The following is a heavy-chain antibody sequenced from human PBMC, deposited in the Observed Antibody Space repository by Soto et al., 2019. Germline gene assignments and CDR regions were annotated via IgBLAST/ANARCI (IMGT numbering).Heavy chain of an antibody. Sequence: ASVKVSCKASGYTFTSYGISWVRQAPGQRLEWMGWINAGNGNTKYSQKFQGRVTITRDTSASTAYMELSSLRSEDTAVYYCARDSYYYDSSGYPVWGQGTLVTVSS. J-gene: IGHJ4*02. CDR2: INAGNGNT. CDR3: ARDSYYYDSSGYPV. V-gene: IGHV1-3*01. D-gene: IGHD3-22*01. CDR1: GYTFTSYG.